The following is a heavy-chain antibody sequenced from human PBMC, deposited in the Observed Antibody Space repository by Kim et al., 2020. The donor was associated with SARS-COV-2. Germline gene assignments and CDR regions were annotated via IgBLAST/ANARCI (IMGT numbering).Heavy chain of an antibody. CDR2: ISAYNGNT. J-gene: IGHJ5*02. CDR3: ARRFSLGSSTGGWFDP. D-gene: IGHD2-8*02. CDR1: GYTFTSYG. Sequence: ASVKVSCKASGYTFTSYGISWVRQAPGQGLEWIGWISAYNGNTNYAQKLQGRVTMTTDTSTSTAYMELRSLRSDDTAVYYCARRFSLGSSTGGWFDPWGQGTLVTVSS. V-gene: IGHV1-18*01.